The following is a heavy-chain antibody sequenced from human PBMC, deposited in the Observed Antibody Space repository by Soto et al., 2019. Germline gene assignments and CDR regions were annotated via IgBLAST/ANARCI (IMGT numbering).Heavy chain of an antibody. CDR1: GGTFSSYA. D-gene: IGHD5-18*01. V-gene: IGHV1-69*06. CDR2: IIPIFGTA. CDR3: ASVDTAMGHFDY. J-gene: IGHJ4*02. Sequence: GASVKVSCKASGGTFSSYAISWGRQAPGQGLEWMGGIIPIFGTANYAQKFQGRVTITADKSTSTAYMELSSLRSEDTAVYYCASVDTAMGHFDYWGQGTLVTVSS.